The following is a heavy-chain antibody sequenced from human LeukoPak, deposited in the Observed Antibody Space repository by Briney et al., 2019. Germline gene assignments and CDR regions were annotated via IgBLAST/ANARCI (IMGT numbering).Heavy chain of an antibody. CDR2: ISSSSSYI. Sequence: GGSLRLSCAASGFTFSSYSMNWVRQAPGKGLEWVSSISSSSSYIYYADSVKGRFTISRDNAKNSLYLQMNSLRAEDTAVYYCARDVSELSFWFDRLGQGTLVTVSS. CDR1: GFTFSSYS. CDR3: ARDVSELSFWFDR. V-gene: IGHV3-21*01. D-gene: IGHD3-16*02. J-gene: IGHJ5*02.